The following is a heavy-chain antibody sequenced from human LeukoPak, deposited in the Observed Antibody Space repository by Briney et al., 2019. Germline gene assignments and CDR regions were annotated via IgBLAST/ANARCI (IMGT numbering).Heavy chain of an antibody. V-gene: IGHV3-23*01. CDR3: AIDPNWGIHY. Sequence: SGGSLRLSCAASGFTFSTYTMYWVRQPPGKGLEWVSIIGGSGGDIHYADSVKGRFTISRDNSKNTLYLQMNSLRVKDTAIYYCAIDPNWGIHYWGQGVLVTVSS. CDR2: IGGSGGDI. D-gene: IGHD7-27*01. J-gene: IGHJ4*02. CDR1: GFTFSTYT.